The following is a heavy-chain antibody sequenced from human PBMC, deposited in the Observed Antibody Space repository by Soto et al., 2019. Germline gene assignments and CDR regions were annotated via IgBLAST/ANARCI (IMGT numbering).Heavy chain of an antibody. CDR3: AREKRANGYFDY. CDR1: GFTFSNYW. D-gene: IGHD6-25*01. CDR2: INQDGSEK. J-gene: IGHJ4*02. V-gene: IGHV3-7*01. Sequence: EVQLVESGGGLVQPGGSLRLSCAASGFTFSNYWMSWVRQAPGKGLEWVANINQDGSEKYCVDSVNGRFTISRDNAKNSLFLQMNSLRAEDTAVYYCAREKRANGYFDYWGQGTQVPVSS.